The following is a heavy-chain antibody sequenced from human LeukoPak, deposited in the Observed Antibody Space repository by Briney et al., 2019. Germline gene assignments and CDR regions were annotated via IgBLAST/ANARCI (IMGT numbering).Heavy chain of an antibody. Sequence: GGFLRLSCAASGFTFSNYWMTWVRQAPGKGLEWVANINEDGSEKHYMESVKGRFTISRDNAKNSLYLQMNSLRAEDTGVYYCSRDSGKKDDYWGQGTLVTVS. D-gene: IGHD3-10*01. CDR3: SRDSGKKDDY. V-gene: IGHV3-7*01. J-gene: IGHJ4*02. CDR2: INEDGSEK. CDR1: GFTFSNYW.